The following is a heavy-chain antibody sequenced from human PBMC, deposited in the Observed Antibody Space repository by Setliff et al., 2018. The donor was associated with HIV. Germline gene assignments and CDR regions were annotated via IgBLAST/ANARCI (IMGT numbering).Heavy chain of an antibody. J-gene: IGHJ4*02. CDR3: ARGSDYIWGNYRFPFDY. CDR1: GDSISSSSYY. V-gene: IGHV4-39*01. D-gene: IGHD3-16*02. CDR2: IYYSGST. Sequence: PSETLSLTCSVSGDSISSSSYYWGWIRQPPGKGLEWIGSIYYSGSTYYNPSLNSRVTISVDASKNQFSLKLTSVTAADTAVYYCARGSDYIWGNYRFPFDYWGQGTLVTVSS.